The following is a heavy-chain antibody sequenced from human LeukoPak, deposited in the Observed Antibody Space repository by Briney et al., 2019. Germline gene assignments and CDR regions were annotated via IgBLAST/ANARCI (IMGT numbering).Heavy chain of an antibody. CDR3: ARGGPTGAIDD. CDR1: GFIFSSYS. Sequence: GGSLRLSCAASGFIFSSYSMNWVRQAPGKGLEWVSYISSSSSTIYYADSVKGRFTISRDNAKNSLYLQMNSLRAEDTAVYYCARGGPTGAIDDWGQGTLVTVSS. J-gene: IGHJ4*02. D-gene: IGHD1-1*01. V-gene: IGHV3-48*04. CDR2: ISSSSSTI.